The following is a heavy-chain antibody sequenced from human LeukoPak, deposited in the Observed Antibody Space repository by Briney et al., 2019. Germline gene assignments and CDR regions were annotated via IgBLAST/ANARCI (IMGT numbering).Heavy chain of an antibody. D-gene: IGHD3-10*01. V-gene: IGHV1-69*13. Sequence: SVKVSCKASGGTFSSYAISWVRQAPGQGLERMGGIIPIFGTANYAQKFQGRVTITADESTSTAYMELSSLRSEDTAVYYCARVGFGYYYGSGSYYNVGNWFDPWGQGTLVTVSS. CDR3: ARVGFGYYYGSGSYYNVGNWFDP. CDR1: GGTFSSYA. CDR2: IIPIFGTA. J-gene: IGHJ5*02.